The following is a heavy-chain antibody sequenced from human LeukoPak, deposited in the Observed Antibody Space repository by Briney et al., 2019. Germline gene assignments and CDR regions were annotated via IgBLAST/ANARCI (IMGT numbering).Heavy chain of an antibody. V-gene: IGHV3-7*02. Sequence: GGSLRLSCVASGFTFGSYWMNWVRQAPGKGLEWVANIRQDGSEKKYVDSVKGRFTISRDNSKNTLFLQMNSLRAEDTAVYYCARGGGGYCTNGVCTYYFDYWGQGTLVTVSS. CDR1: GFTFGSYW. D-gene: IGHD2-8*01. CDR2: IRQDGSEK. J-gene: IGHJ4*02. CDR3: ARGGGGYCTNGVCTYYFDY.